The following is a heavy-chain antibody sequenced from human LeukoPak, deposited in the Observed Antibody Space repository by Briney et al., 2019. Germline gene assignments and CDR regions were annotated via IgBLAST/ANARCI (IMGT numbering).Heavy chain of an antibody. V-gene: IGHV4-4*02. D-gene: IGHD3-22*01. J-gene: IGHJ4*02. CDR1: GGSISRRNW. CDR2: IYHNWST. Sequence: PSETLSLTCAVSGGSISRRNWWRWVRQPPGKGLEGIREIYHNWSTNYNQSLKSRDTISVNKRKNQFSLKLSSVTAADTAVDYCARDSYYYDSSGYPPRRSLDYWGQGTLVTVSS. CDR3: ARDSYYYDSSGYPPRRSLDY.